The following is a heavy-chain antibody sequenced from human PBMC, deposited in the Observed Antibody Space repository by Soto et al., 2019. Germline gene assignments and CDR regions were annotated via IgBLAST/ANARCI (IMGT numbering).Heavy chain of an antibody. V-gene: IGHV3-9*01. CDR3: AKDIGYSSGWYYFDY. J-gene: IGHJ4*02. CDR2: ISWNSGSI. CDR1: GFTFDDYA. D-gene: IGHD6-19*01. Sequence: VQLVESGGGLVQPGRSLRLSCAASGFTFDDYAMHWVRQAPGKGLEWVSGISWNSGSIGYADSVKGRFTISRDNAKNSLYLQMNSLRAEDTALYYCAKDIGYSSGWYYFDYWGQGTLVTVSS.